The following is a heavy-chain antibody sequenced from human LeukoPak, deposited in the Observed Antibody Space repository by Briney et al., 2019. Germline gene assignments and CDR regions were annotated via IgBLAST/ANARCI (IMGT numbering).Heavy chain of an antibody. CDR1: GLTFSSYG. CDR2: IRYDGSNK. J-gene: IGHJ4*02. D-gene: IGHD4-17*01. Sequence: GGSLRLSCAASGLTFSSYGMHWVRQAPGKGLEWVAFIRYDGSNKYYADSVKGRFTISRDNSKNTLYLQMNSLRAEDTAVYYCAKDPMTTGYYFDYWGQGTLVTVSS. V-gene: IGHV3-30*02. CDR3: AKDPMTTGYYFDY.